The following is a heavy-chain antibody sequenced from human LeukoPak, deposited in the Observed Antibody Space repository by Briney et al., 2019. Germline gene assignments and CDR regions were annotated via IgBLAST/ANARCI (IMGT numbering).Heavy chain of an antibody. J-gene: IGHJ4*02. Sequence: SETLSLTCTVSGGSISSYYWSWIRQPPGKGLEWIGYIYYSGSTNYNPSLKSRVTVSVDTSKNQFSLKLSSVTAADTAVYYCARYVWGSYPTFEDYWGQGTLVTVSS. CDR2: IYYSGST. CDR1: GGSISSYY. D-gene: IGHD3-16*02. CDR3: ARYVWGSYPTFEDY. V-gene: IGHV4-59*01.